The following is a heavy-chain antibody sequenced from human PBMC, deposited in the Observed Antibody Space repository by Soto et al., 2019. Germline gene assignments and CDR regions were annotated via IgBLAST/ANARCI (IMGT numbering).Heavy chain of an antibody. V-gene: IGHV3-23*01. CDR1: GFTFSSYA. CDR3: AKVGNLGELSLYDPNFDY. Sequence: GGSLRLSCAASGFTFSSYAMSWVRQAPGKGLEWVSAISGSGGSTYYADSVKGRFTISRDNSKNTLYLQMNSLRAEDTAVYYCAKVGNLGELSLYDPNFDYWGQGTLVTVSS. CDR2: ISGSGGST. D-gene: IGHD3-16*02. J-gene: IGHJ4*02.